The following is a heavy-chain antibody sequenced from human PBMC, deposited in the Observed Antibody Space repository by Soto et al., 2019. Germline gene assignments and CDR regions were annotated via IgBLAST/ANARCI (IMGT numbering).Heavy chain of an antibody. Sequence: GGSMRLSWAASGFTFSNAWMNWVRQAPGKGLEWVGRIKSKTDGGTTDYAAPVKGRFTISRDDSKNTLYLQMNSLKTEDTAVYYCTDNHEYCSSTSCYVTYGMDVWGQGTTVTVSS. CDR1: GFTFSNAW. CDR3: TDNHEYCSSTSCYVTYGMDV. CDR2: IKSKTDGGTT. D-gene: IGHD2-2*01. V-gene: IGHV3-15*07. J-gene: IGHJ6*02.